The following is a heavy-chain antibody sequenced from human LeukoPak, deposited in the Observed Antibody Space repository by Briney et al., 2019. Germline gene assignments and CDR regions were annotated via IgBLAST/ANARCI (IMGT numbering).Heavy chain of an antibody. CDR1: GFTFSSYA. V-gene: IGHV3-23*01. J-gene: IGHJ4*02. D-gene: IGHD3-10*01. CDR3: AKGVSTVVRGVTQPVSPTLYYFDY. Sequence: HPGGSLRLSCAASGFTFSSYAMSWVRQAPGKGLEWVSAISGSGGSTYYADSVKGRFTISRDNSKNTLYLQMNSLRAEDTAVYYCAKGVSTVVRGVTQPVSPTLYYFDYWGQGTLVTVSS. CDR2: ISGSGGST.